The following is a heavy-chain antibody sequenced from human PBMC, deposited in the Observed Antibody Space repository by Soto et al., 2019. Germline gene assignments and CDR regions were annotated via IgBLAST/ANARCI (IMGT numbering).Heavy chain of an antibody. Sequence: EVQLLESGGGLVQPGGSLRLSCAASGFLFSSFAMHWVRQAPGKGLEWVSGISGNGGRTYYADSVKGRFTISRDSSKNTLYLEINTLRADDTAVYYCAKGMQWLAHLALDYWGQETLVTVSS. D-gene: IGHD6-19*01. V-gene: IGHV3-23*01. CDR2: ISGNGGRT. CDR3: AKGMQWLAHLALDY. J-gene: IGHJ4*02. CDR1: GFLFSSFA.